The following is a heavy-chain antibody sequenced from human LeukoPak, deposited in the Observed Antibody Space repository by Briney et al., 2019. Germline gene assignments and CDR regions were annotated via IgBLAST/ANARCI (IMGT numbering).Heavy chain of an antibody. CDR2: MNTNTGNT. V-gene: IGHV1-8*01. D-gene: IGHD5-24*01. CDR1: GYTFTSYD. CDR3: ARGGRRWLERNYYMDV. Sequence: GASVKVSCKASGYTFTSYDINWVRQATGQGLEWMGWMNTNTGNTGYAQKFQGRVTMTRNTSISTAYMELSSLRSEDTAVYYCARGGRRWLERNYYMDVWGKGTTVTISS. J-gene: IGHJ6*03.